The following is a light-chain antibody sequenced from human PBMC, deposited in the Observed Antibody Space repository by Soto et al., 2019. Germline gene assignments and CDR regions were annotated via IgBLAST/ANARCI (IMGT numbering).Light chain of an antibody. J-gene: IGLJ2*01. V-gene: IGLV2-14*01. CDR1: SSDVGGHNY. CDR2: EVT. CDR3: SSYTSSTTLDVV. Sequence: QSLLTQPASVSGSPGQSITISCTGTSSDVGGHNYVSWYQQHPGTAPKLMIYEVTNRPSGVSNRFSGSKSGNTASLTISGLQAEDEADYYCSSYTSSTTLDVVFGGGTKLTVL.